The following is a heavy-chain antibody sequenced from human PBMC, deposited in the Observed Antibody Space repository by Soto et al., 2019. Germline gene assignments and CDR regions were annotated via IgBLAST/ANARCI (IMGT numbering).Heavy chain of an antibody. Sequence: EVQLVESGGGLVQPGRSLRLSCAASGFTFYNCGMHWVRQAPGKGLEWVAGISWDSSTIGYAESVKSRFIISRDDAKNSLYLQMDSLRGEDTALYYCVQGRYPTMATPLDHWGQGTRVSVSS. CDR1: GFTFYNCG. D-gene: IGHD2-15*01. CDR3: VQGRYPTMATPLDH. CDR2: ISWDSSTI. J-gene: IGHJ4*02. V-gene: IGHV3-9*01.